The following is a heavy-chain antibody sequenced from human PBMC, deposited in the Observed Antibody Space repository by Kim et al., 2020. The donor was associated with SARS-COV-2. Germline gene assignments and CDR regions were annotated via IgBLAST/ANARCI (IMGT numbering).Heavy chain of an antibody. CDR1: GYTFTSYA. J-gene: IGHJ6*02. Sequence: ASVKVSCKASGYTFTSYAMNWVRQAPGQGLEWMGWINTNTGNPTYAQGFTGRFVFSLDTSVSTAYLQISSLKAEDTAVYYCARDLKDITMVRGVIIPGYYYYGMDVWGQGTTVTVSS. CDR3: ARDLKDITMVRGVIIPGYYYYGMDV. CDR2: INTNTGNP. V-gene: IGHV7-4-1*02. D-gene: IGHD3-10*01.